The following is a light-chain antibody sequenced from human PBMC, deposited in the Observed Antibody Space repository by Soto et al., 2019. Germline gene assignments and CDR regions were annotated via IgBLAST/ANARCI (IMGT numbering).Light chain of an antibody. CDR1: QSLVFSDGDTY. CDR2: KVS. V-gene: IGKV2-30*01. CDR3: MQGTHWPPT. Sequence: DVVMTQSPLSLPVTLGQSASISCRSRQSLVFSDGDTYLSWFQQRPGQSPRRLIYKVSNRDSGVPDRFSGCGSGTDFTLKISRVEAEDVGVYYCMQGTHWPPTFGQGTKLEIK. J-gene: IGKJ2*01.